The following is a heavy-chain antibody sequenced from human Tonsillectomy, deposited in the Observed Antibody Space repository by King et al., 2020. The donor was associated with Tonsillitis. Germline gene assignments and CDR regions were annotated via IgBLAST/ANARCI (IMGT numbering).Heavy chain of an antibody. CDR1: GFSFSSYG. J-gene: IGHJ4*02. D-gene: IGHD1-26*01. Sequence: VQLVESGGGVVQRVRSLRLSCAASGFSFSSYGMHWVRQTLGKGLEWVTVISYDGNNKYYADTVKGRFTISRDNSKNTLNLKINSLRAEDTVVYYCAREWPGVDTWRVGYFDYWGQGTLVTVSS. CDR2: ISYDGNNK. CDR3: AREWPGVDTWRVGYFDY. V-gene: IGHV3-33*05.